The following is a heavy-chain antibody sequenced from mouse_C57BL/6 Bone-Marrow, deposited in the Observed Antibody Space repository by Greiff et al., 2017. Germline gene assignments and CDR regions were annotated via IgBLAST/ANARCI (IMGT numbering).Heavy chain of an antibody. CDR3: ARRGHYYGSRNWYFDV. V-gene: IGHV5-6*02. CDR2: ISSGGSYT. D-gene: IGHD1-1*01. J-gene: IGHJ3*01. CDR1: GFTFSSYG. Sequence: EVMLVESGGDLVKPGGSLKLSCAASGFTFSSYGMSWVRQTPDKRLEWVATISSGGSYTYYPDSVKGRFTMSRDNATNTLYLQMSSLKSEDTAMYYCARRGHYYGSRNWYFDVWGQGTLVTVSA.